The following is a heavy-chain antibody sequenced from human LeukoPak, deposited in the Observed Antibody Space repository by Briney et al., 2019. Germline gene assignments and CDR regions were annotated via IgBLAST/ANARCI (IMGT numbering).Heavy chain of an antibody. Sequence: ASVKVSCKASGYTFTSYDINWVRQATGQRLEWMGWMNPNSGNTGYAQKFQGRVTMTRNTSISTAYMELSSLRSEDTAVYYCAFSWIQLWLPQNYYYYGMDVWGQGTTVTVSS. CDR3: AFSWIQLWLPQNYYYYGMDV. D-gene: IGHD5-18*01. CDR1: GYTFTSYD. CDR2: MNPNSGNT. V-gene: IGHV1-8*01. J-gene: IGHJ6*02.